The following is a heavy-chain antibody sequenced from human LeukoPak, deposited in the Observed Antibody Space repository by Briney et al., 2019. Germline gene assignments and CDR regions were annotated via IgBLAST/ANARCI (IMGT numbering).Heavy chain of an antibody. D-gene: IGHD6-13*01. V-gene: IGHV3-72*01. CDR3: ATSSWYRLAY. Sequence: GGSLRLSCAASGFTFSDSFMSGVRQAPGKGLEWVGRSRNKADSYTAEYAASVKGRFTISRDESKNSLYLQISSLETEDAAVYYCATSSWYRLAYWGPGSLVTVSS. CDR2: SRNKADSYTA. J-gene: IGHJ4*02. CDR1: GFTFSDSF.